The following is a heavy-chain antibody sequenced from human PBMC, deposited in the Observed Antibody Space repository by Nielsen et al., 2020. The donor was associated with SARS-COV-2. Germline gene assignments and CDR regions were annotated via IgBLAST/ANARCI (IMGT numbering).Heavy chain of an antibody. Sequence: GKSLKISCAASGFRVSQFGMHWVRQAPGKGLEWVADMWADGIKKDSIDSVKGRFTVSRDSADNTFYLHMNSLRAEDSAVYYCERDADPSARHWYFDIWGRGTMVSVSS. CDR1: GFRVSQFG. J-gene: IGHJ2*01. CDR2: MWADGIKK. CDR3: ERDADPSARHWYFDI. D-gene: IGHD3-3*01. V-gene: IGHV3-33*01.